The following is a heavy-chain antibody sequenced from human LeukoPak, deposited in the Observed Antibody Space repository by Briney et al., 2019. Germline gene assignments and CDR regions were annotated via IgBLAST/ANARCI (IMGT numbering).Heavy chain of an antibody. V-gene: IGHV4-4*07. Sequence: PSETLSLTCTVSGGSISSYYWSWIRQPAGKGLEWIGRIYTSGSTNYNPSLKSRVTMSVDTSKNQFSLKLSSVTAADTAVYYCARDARGCSSTSCYPDSVDPWGQGTLVTVSS. CDR3: ARDARGCSSTSCYPDSVDP. CDR2: IYTSGST. D-gene: IGHD2-2*01. J-gene: IGHJ5*02. CDR1: GGSISSYY.